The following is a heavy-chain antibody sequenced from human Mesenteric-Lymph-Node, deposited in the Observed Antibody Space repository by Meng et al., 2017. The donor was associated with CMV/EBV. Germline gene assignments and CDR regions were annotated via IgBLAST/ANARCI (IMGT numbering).Heavy chain of an antibody. V-gene: IGHV1-69*10. D-gene: IGHD5-24*01. CDR3: ARDSGEMATSWYFDY. Sequence: SVKVSCKASGCTFSSYAISWVRQAPVQGLEWMGGIIPILGIANYAQKFQGRVTITADKSTSTAYMELSSLRSEDTAVYYCARDSGEMATSWYFDYWGQGTLVTVSS. J-gene: IGHJ4*02. CDR2: IIPILGIA. CDR1: GCTFSSYA.